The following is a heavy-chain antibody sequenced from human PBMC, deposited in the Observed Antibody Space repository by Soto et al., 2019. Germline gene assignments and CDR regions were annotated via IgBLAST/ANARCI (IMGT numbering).Heavy chain of an antibody. J-gene: IGHJ4*02. D-gene: IGHD3-10*01. V-gene: IGHV3-23*01. Sequence: GGSLRLSCAASGFTFSSYAMSWVRQAPGKGLEWVSASSGSGGSTYYADSVKGRFTISRDNSKNTLYLQMNSLRAEDTAVYYCAKVGSGSYYKSHVDYWGQGTLVTVSS. CDR1: GFTFSSYA. CDR2: SSGSGGST. CDR3: AKVGSGSYYKSHVDY.